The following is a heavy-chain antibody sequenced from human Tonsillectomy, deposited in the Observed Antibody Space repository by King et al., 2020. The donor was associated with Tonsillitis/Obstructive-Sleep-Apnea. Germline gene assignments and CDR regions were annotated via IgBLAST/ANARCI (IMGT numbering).Heavy chain of an antibody. CDR3: SKDTGQFLTPSMDV. CDR2: ITWNSGDI. V-gene: IGHV3-9*01. J-gene: IGHJ6*03. Sequence: VQLVESGGALVQPGRSLRLSCAASGFTFDDYAMHWVRQAPGKGLEWVSGITWNSGDIGYADSVKGRFTISRDNAKNSLYLQMNSLRAEDTALYYCSKDTGQFLTPSMDVGGKGTTVTVSS. D-gene: IGHD3-3*01. CDR1: GFTFDDYA.